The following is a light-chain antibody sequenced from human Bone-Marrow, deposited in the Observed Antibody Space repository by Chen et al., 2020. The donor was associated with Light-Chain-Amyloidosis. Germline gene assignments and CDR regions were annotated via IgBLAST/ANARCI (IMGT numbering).Light chain of an antibody. CDR3: QQYGDRPPIT. J-gene: IGKJ5*01. Sequence: EVVLTQSPATLSLSPGDRATLPCRAIKRVNRYLAWYQQRPGQAPRLLVFDASDRATGVPARFSGSGSGTDFSLTISSLESEDFAVDYCQQYGDRPPITFGQGTRLEIK. CDR1: KRVNRY. V-gene: IGKV3-11*01. CDR2: DAS.